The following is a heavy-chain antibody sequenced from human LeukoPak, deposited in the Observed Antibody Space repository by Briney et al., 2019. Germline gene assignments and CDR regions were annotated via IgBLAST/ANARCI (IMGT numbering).Heavy chain of an antibody. J-gene: IGHJ6*02. CDR2: ISGSGGST. V-gene: IGHV3-23*01. D-gene: IGHD3-22*01. CDR3: AKEGRRYYDSSGVPGYGMDV. Sequence: PGGSLRLSCAASGFTFSSYAMSWVRQAPGKGLEWVSAISGSGGSTYYADSVKGRFTISRDNSKNTLYLQMNSLRAEDTAVYYCAKEGRRYYDSSGVPGYGMDVWGQGTTVTVSS. CDR1: GFTFSSYA.